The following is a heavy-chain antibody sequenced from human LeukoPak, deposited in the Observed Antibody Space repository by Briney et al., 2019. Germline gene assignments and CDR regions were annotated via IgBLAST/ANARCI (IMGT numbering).Heavy chain of an antibody. Sequence: GGSLRLSCAASGFTFSSYWMSWVRQAPGKGREWVANIKQDGSEKYYVDSVKGRFTISRDNAKNSLYLQMNSLRAEDTAVYYCAREGSYDAFDIWGQGTMVTVSS. J-gene: IGHJ3*02. CDR1: GFTFSSYW. V-gene: IGHV3-7*01. CDR2: IKQDGSEK. CDR3: AREGSYDAFDI.